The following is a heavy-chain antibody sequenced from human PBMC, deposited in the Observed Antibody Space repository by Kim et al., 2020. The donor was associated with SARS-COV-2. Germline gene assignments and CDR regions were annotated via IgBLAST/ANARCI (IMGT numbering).Heavy chain of an antibody. CDR2: ISYDGNTK. V-gene: IGHV3-30-3*01. CDR3: AREGYCTGGICYIFDY. Sequence: GGSLRLSCAASGFTFNTHAMHWVRQAPGKGLEWVAVISYDGNTKNHADSVKGRFTISRDNSENMLYLQMNSLRAEDTAVYYCAREGYCTGGICYIFDYWG. CDR1: GFTFNTHA. J-gene: IGHJ4*01. D-gene: IGHD2-8*02.